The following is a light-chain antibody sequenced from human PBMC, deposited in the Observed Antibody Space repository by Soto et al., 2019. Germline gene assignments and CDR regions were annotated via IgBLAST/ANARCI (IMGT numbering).Light chain of an antibody. Sequence: DIQMTQSPSTLSGSVGDRVTITCRASQAISSWLAWYQQKPGRAPKLLIYRASTLESGAPSRFSGSGSGTEFPLTISSLQPDDFATYYCQNYNSYSEAFGQGTKVDIK. J-gene: IGKJ1*01. CDR1: QAISSW. CDR3: QNYNSYSEA. V-gene: IGKV1-5*03. CDR2: RAS.